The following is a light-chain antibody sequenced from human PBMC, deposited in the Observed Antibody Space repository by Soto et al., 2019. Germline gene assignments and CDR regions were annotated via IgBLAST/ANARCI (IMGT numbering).Light chain of an antibody. J-gene: IGKJ3*01. V-gene: IGKV1-39*01. CDR3: QHSYSTVFT. CDR2: AAS. Sequence: IQLTQSPSPLSASVGDRLTITCRASQNISNYLNWYRQKPGKAPELRIYAASILQSGVPSRFSGSGSGTDFTLTITSLQPEDFATYHCQHSYSTVFTFGPGTTVD. CDR1: QNISNY.